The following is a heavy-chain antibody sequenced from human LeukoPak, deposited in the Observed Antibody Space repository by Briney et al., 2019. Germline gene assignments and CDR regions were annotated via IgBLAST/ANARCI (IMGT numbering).Heavy chain of an antibody. CDR3: ARDREYSSGWHTFDY. CDR1: GYTFTSYG. CDR2: ISAYNGNT. J-gene: IGHJ4*02. D-gene: IGHD6-19*01. V-gene: IGHV1-18*01. Sequence: ASVKVSFKATGYTFTSYGISWVRQAPGQGLEWMGWISAYNGNTNYAQMLQGRVTMTTDTSTSTAYMELRSLRSDDTAVYYCARDREYSSGWHTFDYWGQGTLVTVSS.